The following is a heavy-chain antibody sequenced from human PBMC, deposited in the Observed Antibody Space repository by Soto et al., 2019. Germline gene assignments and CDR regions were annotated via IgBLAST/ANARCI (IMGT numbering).Heavy chain of an antibody. CDR2: IIPIFGTA. J-gene: IGHJ4*02. Sequence: ASVKVSCKASGGTFSSYAISWVRQAPGQGLEWMGGIIPIFGTANYAQKFQGRVTITADESTSTAYMELRSLRSDDTAVYYCARVIVGATPGYFDYWGQGTLVTVSS. CDR3: ARVIVGATPGYFDY. D-gene: IGHD1-26*01. V-gene: IGHV1-69*13. CDR1: GGTFSSYA.